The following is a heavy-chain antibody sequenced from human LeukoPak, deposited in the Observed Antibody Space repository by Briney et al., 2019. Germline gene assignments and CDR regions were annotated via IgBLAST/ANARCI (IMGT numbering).Heavy chain of an antibody. Sequence: SETLSLTCAVYGGSFGGYYWSWIRQPPGKGLEWIGEINHSGSTNYNPSLKSRVTISVDTSKNQLSLKLSSVTAADTAVYYCAKIVVVPAANWFDPWGQGTLVTVSS. V-gene: IGHV4-34*01. J-gene: IGHJ5*02. CDR2: INHSGST. CDR3: AKIVVVPAANWFDP. CDR1: GGSFGGYY. D-gene: IGHD2-2*01.